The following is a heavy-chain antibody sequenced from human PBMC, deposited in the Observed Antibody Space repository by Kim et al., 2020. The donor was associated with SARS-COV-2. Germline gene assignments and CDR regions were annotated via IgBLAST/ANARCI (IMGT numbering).Heavy chain of an antibody. Sequence: ASVKVSCKASGYTFTSYAMHWVRQAPGQRLEWMGWINAGNGNTKYSQKFQGRVTITRDTSASTAYMELSSLRSEDTAVYYCARVAYYGSGSYYYFDYWGQGTLVTVSS. V-gene: IGHV1-3*01. J-gene: IGHJ4*02. CDR2: INAGNGNT. D-gene: IGHD3-10*01. CDR3: ARVAYYGSGSYYYFDY. CDR1: GYTFTSYA.